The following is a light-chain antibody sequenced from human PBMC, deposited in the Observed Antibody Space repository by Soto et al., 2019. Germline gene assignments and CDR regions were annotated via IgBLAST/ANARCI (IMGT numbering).Light chain of an antibody. Sequence: EIVLTQSPGTLSLSPGERATLSCRASQSVSSVRLAWYQQKPGQAPRLLIYAASTRATGIPARFSGSRSGTAFTITISRPEHEAFGIYYSHPHRSSPLYTFGHQTTLPIK. J-gene: IGKJ2*01. V-gene: IGKV3-20*01. CDR3: HPHRSSPLYT. CDR1: QSVSSVR. CDR2: AAS.